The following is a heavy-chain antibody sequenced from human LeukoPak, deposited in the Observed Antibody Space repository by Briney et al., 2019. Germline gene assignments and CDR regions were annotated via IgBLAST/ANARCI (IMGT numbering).Heavy chain of an antibody. V-gene: IGHV3-23*01. CDR2: ILGSGGST. J-gene: IGHJ4*02. CDR3: AKWGDYDVLTGYYVPDY. Sequence: GASLRLSCAASGFTFSNYAMSWVRQAPGRGLEWVSAILGSGGSTYYADSVKGRFTVSRDNSKSTLYLQMNSLRAEDTALYYCAKWGDYDVLTGYYVPDYWGQGTLVTVSS. D-gene: IGHD3-9*01. CDR1: GFTFSNYA.